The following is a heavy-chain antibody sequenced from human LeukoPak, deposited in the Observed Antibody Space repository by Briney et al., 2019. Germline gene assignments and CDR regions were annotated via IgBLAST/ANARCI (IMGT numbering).Heavy chain of an antibody. CDR2: IYPGDSDT. V-gene: IGHV5-51*01. CDR1: GYSFSSYW. Sequence: GESLKISCKGSGYSFSSYWIGWVRPMPGKGLEWMGIIYPGDSDTRYSPSFQGQVAISVDKSIRTAYLQWSSLKASDIAMYYCARLPYCGGDCYPNWFDTWGQGTLVTVSS. D-gene: IGHD2-21*02. J-gene: IGHJ5*02. CDR3: ARLPYCGGDCYPNWFDT.